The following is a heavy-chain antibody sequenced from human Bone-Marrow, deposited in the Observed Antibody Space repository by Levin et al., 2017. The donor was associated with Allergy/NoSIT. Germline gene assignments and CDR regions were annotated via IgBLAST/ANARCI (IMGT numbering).Heavy chain of an antibody. CDR1: GFIFNNAL. J-gene: IGHJ4*02. V-gene: IGHV3-15*01. D-gene: IGHD2-21*01. CDR2: IRTKTDGGTT. Sequence: PGGSLRLSCAASGFIFNNALMSWVRQVPGKRLQWVGRIRTKTDGGTTDYASPVKGRFTISRDDSKDTLFLQMNSLKPEDTAVYYCTTDRGLGGGPVVVGSYFDSWGQGTLVTVSS. CDR3: TTDRGLGGGPVVVGSYFDS.